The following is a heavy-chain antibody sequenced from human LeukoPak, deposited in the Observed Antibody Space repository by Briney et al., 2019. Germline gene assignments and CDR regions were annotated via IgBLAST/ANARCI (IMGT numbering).Heavy chain of an antibody. J-gene: IGHJ4*02. CDR1: GSSVSCDEYY. V-gene: IGHV4-31*03. D-gene: IGHD3-3*01. Sequence: SETLSLTCSVSGSSVSCDEYYWSWVRQHPGKGLEWIGYVYYSGSSYYIPSLESRVTMSVEVSKNQFSLELRSVTAADTAVYYCARAKVLRFLEWFLDFWGQGALVTVSS. CDR3: ARAKVLRFLEWFLDF. CDR2: VYYSGSS.